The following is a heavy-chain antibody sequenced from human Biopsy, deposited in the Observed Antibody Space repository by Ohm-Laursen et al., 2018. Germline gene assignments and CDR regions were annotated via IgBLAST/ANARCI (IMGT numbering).Heavy chain of an antibody. CDR1: GDTFSRSA. V-gene: IGHV1-69*04. Sequence: SVKASCKFSGDTFSRSAFFWVRQAPGQGLVYLGRIIPIVGITNHAQTFQGRITLTADKSTFMVYMELSRLRSDDTAIYYCARGGSGSGYYGMDVWGQGATVSVSS. CDR2: IIPIVGIT. CDR3: ARGGSGSGYYGMDV. J-gene: IGHJ6*02. D-gene: IGHD3-10*01.